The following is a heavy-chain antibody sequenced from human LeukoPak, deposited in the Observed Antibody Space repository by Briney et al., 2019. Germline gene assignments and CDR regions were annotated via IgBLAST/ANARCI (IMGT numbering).Heavy chain of an antibody. CDR3: ARLRIQGGFDP. V-gene: IGHV3-21*01. Sequence: GGSLRLSCAASGFTFSSYSMNWVRQAPGKGLEWVSSISSSSSYIYYADSVKGRFTISRDNAKNSLYLQMNSLRAEDTAVYYCARLRIQGGFDPWGQGTLVTVSS. J-gene: IGHJ5*02. CDR1: GFTFSSYS. D-gene: IGHD1-26*01. CDR2: ISSSSSYI.